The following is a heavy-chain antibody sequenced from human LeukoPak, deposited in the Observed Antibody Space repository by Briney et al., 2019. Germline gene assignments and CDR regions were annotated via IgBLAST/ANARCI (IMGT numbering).Heavy chain of an antibody. J-gene: IGHJ3*02. D-gene: IGHD4-17*01. V-gene: IGHV3-21*01. Sequence: PGGSLRLSCAASGFTFSSYSMNWVRQAPRKGLEWVSSISSSSSYIYYADSVKGRFTISRDNAKNSLYLQMNSLRAEDTAVYYCARAVYGFDAFDIWGQGTMVTVSS. CDR3: ARAVYGFDAFDI. CDR1: GFTFSSYS. CDR2: ISSSSSYI.